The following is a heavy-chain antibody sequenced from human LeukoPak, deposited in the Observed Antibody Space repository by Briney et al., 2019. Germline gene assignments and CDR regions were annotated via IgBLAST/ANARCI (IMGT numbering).Heavy chain of an antibody. CDR1: GFRFSNYW. J-gene: IGHJ4*02. Sequence: GGSLRLSCAASGFRFSNYWLLWVRQAPGKGLEWVANIRQDGSKTNYVDSVKGRFNISRDNAKNSLYLQMNSLRAEDTALYYCARGSEAVAGSEDYWGQGTLVTVSS. D-gene: IGHD6-19*01. V-gene: IGHV3-7*03. CDR2: IRQDGSKT. CDR3: ARGSEAVAGSEDY.